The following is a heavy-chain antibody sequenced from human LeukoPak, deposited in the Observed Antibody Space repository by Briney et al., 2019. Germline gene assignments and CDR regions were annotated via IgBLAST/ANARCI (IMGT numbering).Heavy chain of an antibody. CDR1: GFTFSSYG. Sequence: GRSLRLSCAASGFTFSSYGMHWVRQAPGKGLEWVAVISYDGSNKYYADSVKGRFTISRDNSKNTLYLQMNSLRAEDTAVYYCARDGSSWLYYYYYGMDVWGQGTTVTVSS. D-gene: IGHD6-13*01. CDR2: ISYDGSNK. V-gene: IGHV3-30*03. CDR3: ARDGSSWLYYYYYGMDV. J-gene: IGHJ6*02.